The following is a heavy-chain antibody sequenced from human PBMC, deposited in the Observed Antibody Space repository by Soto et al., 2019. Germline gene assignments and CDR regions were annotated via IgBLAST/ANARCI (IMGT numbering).Heavy chain of an antibody. Sequence: EASVKVSCKASGGTFSSYAISWVRQAPGQGLEWMGGIIPIFGTANYAQKFQGRVTITADESTSTAYMELSSLRSEDTAVYYCASHSGWNYYYGMDVWGQGTTVTVSS. CDR3: ASHSGWNYYYGMDV. V-gene: IGHV1-69*13. J-gene: IGHJ6*02. CDR1: GGTFSSYA. D-gene: IGHD3-22*01. CDR2: IIPIFGTA.